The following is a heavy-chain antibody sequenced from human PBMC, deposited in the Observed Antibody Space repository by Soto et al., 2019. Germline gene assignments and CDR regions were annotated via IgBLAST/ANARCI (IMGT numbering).Heavy chain of an antibody. J-gene: IGHJ4*02. CDR3: ARGEGLVRGYYYDSSGYYSPFAY. D-gene: IGHD3-22*01. V-gene: IGHV3-21*01. CDR1: GFHFSSYI. Sequence: GFMRVSCAVSGFHFSSYIMNWIRPAPGKGLEWVSSISSSSSYIYYADSVKGRFTISRDNAKNSLYLQMNSLRAEDTAVYYCARGEGLVRGYYYDSSGYYSPFAYRGQRTPVTVSS. CDR2: ISSSSSYI.